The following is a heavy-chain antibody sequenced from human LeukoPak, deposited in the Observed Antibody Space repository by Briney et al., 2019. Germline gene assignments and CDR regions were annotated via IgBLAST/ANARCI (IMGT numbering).Heavy chain of an antibody. Sequence: GASVKVSCKASGYTFTSYAMNWVRQAPGQGLEWMGWINTNTGNPTYAQGFTGRFVFSLDTSVSTAYLQISSLKAEDTAVYYCARINWNDSMRSYYYYGMDVWGQGTTVTVSS. CDR3: ARINWNDSMRSYYYYGMDV. V-gene: IGHV7-4-1*02. D-gene: IGHD1-20*01. CDR1: GYTFTSYA. CDR2: INTNTGNP. J-gene: IGHJ6*02.